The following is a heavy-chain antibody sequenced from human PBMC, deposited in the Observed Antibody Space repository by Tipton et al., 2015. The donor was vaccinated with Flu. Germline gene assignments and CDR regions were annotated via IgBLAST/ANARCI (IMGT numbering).Heavy chain of an antibody. D-gene: IGHD3-10*01. CDR3: ATYYYGSGTQSAFDY. Sequence: TLSLTCTVSGGSISSYYWSWIRQPAGKGLEWIGRIYTSGSTNYNPSLKSRVTMSVDTSKNQFSLKLSSVTAADTAVYYCATYYYGSGTQSAFDYWGQGTLVTVS. CDR1: GGSISSYY. CDR2: IYTSGST. V-gene: IGHV4-4*07. J-gene: IGHJ4*02.